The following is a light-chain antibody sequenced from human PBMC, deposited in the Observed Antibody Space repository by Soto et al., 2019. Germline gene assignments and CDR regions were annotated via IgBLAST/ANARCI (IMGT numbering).Light chain of an antibody. CDR3: QQGYNFPRA. CDR1: QPISSR. CDR2: PAS. V-gene: IGKV1-12*01. J-gene: IGKJ1*01. Sequence: DIQMTQSPSSISASVGDRVTITCRASQPISSRLAWYQQVPGQAPYLLIYPASTLQSGVPSRFSGSGSGTDFTLTINSLQPEDFATYYCQQGYNFPRAFGQGTRVEI.